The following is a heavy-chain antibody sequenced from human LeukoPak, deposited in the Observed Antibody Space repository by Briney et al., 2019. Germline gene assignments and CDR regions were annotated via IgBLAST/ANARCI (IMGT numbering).Heavy chain of an antibody. CDR1: GFTFSSYS. J-gene: IGHJ4*02. CDR2: ISSSSSYI. V-gene: IGHV3-21*04. CDR3: AKGGVTMIVVVRNYFDY. D-gene: IGHD3-22*01. Sequence: GGSLRLSCAASGFTFSSYSMNWVRQAPGKGLEWVSSISSSSSYIYYADSVKGRFTISRDNSKNTLYLQMNSLRAEDTAVYYCAKGGVTMIVVVRNYFDYWGQGTLVTVSS.